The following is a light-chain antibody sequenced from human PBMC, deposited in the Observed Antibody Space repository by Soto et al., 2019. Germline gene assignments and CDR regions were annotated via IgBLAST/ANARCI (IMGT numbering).Light chain of an antibody. Sequence: DIQMTQSPSTLSASVGDRITITCRASQSISSSLAWYQQKPGKAPKLLIYMASNLQSGVPSRFGGAGSGTEFTLTISCLQSEDFATYYCQQYYSYPRTFGQGTKVDIK. CDR2: MAS. CDR1: QSISSS. J-gene: IGKJ1*01. CDR3: QQYYSYPRT. V-gene: IGKV1-5*03.